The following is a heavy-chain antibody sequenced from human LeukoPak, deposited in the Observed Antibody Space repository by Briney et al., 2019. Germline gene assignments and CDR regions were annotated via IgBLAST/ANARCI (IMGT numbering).Heavy chain of an antibody. CDR3: ARSRGYYCSAGSCYYPFDY. J-gene: IGHJ4*02. V-gene: IGHV3-21*01. CDR2: ISSSSSYI. CDR1: GFSFSSYS. Sequence: GGSLRLSCAVSGFSFSSYSMNWVRQAPGKGLEWVSSISSSSSYIYYADSAKGRFTISRDNAKKSLYVQMNSLRAEDTAVYYCARSRGYYCSAGSCYYPFDYWGQGTLVTVSS. D-gene: IGHD2-15*01.